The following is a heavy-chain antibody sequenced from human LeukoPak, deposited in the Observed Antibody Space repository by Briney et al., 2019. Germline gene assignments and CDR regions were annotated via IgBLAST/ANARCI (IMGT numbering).Heavy chain of an antibody. CDR3: ARETYSSSGSTYYYGMDV. CDR2: INTYTGNP. V-gene: IGHV7-4-1*02. D-gene: IGHD6-19*01. J-gene: IGHJ6*02. CDR1: GYTFTSNG. Sequence: GASVKVSCKASGYTFTSNGINWVRQAPGQGLEWMGWINTYTGNPTYAQGFTGRFVLSLDTSVSTAYLQISSLQAEDTAVYYCARETYSSSGSTYYYGMDVWGQGTTVTVSS.